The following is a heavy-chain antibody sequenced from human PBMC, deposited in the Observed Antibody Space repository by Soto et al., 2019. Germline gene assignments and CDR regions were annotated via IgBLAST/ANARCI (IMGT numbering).Heavy chain of an antibody. CDR3: ATTAPTYYYDSSGYYPFDY. J-gene: IGHJ4*02. CDR2: IYYSGST. Sequence: SETLSLTCTVSGGSISSGGYYWSWIRQHPGKGLEWIGYIYYSGSTYYNPSLKSRVTISVDTSKNQFSLKLSPVTAADTAVYYCATTAPTYYYDSSGYYPFDYWGQGTLVTVSS. CDR1: GGSISSGGYY. V-gene: IGHV4-31*03. D-gene: IGHD3-22*01.